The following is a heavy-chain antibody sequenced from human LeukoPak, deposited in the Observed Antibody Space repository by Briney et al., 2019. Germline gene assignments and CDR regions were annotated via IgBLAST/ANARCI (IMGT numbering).Heavy chain of an antibody. V-gene: IGHV3-43*01. D-gene: IGHD3-10*01. J-gene: IGHJ4*02. Sequence: GGSLRLSCAASGFTFDDYTMHWVRHAPGKGLEWVSLISWDGGSTYYADSVKGRFTISRDNSKNSLYLQMNSLRTEDTALYYCAKDADYYGSGSYWDWGQGTLVTVSS. CDR3: AKDADYYGSGSYWD. CDR1: GFTFDDYT. CDR2: ISWDGGST.